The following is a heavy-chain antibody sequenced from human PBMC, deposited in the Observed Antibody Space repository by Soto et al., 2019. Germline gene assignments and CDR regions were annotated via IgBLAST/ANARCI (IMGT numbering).Heavy chain of an antibody. Sequence: QVRLQESGSGLVKPSQTLSLTCAVSGASISTPGYTWSWIRQPPGKGLEWIGYIYPSGASTYNPSLKRLVTISLDASRNRFSLSVGSVTAADTAVYYCARATFGAVLHLEVWGQGTTVTVSS. CDR1: GASISTPGYT. CDR3: ARATFGAVLHLEV. V-gene: IGHV4-30-2*01. J-gene: IGHJ6*02. D-gene: IGHD3-3*01. CDR2: IYPSGAS.